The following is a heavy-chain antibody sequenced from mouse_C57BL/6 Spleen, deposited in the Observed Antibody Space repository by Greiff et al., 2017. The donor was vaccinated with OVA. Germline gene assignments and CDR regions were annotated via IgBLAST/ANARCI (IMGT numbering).Heavy chain of an antibody. Sequence: VQLQQPGAELVKPGASVKMSCKASGYTFTSYWITWVKQRPGQGLEWIGDIYPGSGSTNYNEKFKSKATLTVDTSSSTAYMQLSSLTSEDSAVYYYASGLITTVVATDYWGQGTTLTVSS. J-gene: IGHJ2*01. V-gene: IGHV1-55*01. CDR1: GYTFTSYW. D-gene: IGHD1-1*01. CDR3: ASGLITTVVATDY. CDR2: IYPGSGST.